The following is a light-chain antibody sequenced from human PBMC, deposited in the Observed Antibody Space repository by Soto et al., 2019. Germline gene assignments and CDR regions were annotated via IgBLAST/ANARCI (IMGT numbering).Light chain of an antibody. CDR1: SSDVGAYNY. CDR2: DVT. CDR3: CSYAGSYV. Sequence: QYALTQPRSVSGPPGQSVTIACTVTSSDVGAYNYVSWYQQHPGKAPKFLIFDVTKAPSGVPDRFSGSKSGNTASLTISGLQAEDEADYYCCSYAGSYVFGTGTKVTVL. J-gene: IGLJ1*01. V-gene: IGLV2-11*01.